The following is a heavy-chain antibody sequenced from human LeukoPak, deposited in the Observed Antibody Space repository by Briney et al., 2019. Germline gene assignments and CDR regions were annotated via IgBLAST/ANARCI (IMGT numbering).Heavy chain of an antibody. V-gene: IGHV1-2*02. CDR1: GYTFTGYY. CDR2: INPNSGGT. Sequence: ASVKVSCKASGYTFTGYYMHWVRQAPGQGLEWMGWINPNSGGTSYAQKFQGRVTMTRDTSISTAYMELSRLRSDDTAVYYCARAKWLRYFDYWGQGTLVTVSS. CDR3: ARAKWLRYFDY. D-gene: IGHD5-12*01. J-gene: IGHJ4*02.